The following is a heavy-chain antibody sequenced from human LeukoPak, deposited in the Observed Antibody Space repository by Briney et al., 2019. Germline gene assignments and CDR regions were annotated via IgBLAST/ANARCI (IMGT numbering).Heavy chain of an antibody. V-gene: IGHV3-66*04. CDR1: GFTVSSNY. J-gene: IGHJ5*02. Sequence: GGSLRLSCAASGFTVSSNYMCWVRQAPGKGLEWVSVIYSGGSTYYADSVKGRFIISRDNAGNSVSLQMSSLRAEDTAMYYCARLPGDSTIYDLWGQGTLVTVSS. D-gene: IGHD5/OR15-5a*01. CDR3: ARLPGDSTIYDL. CDR2: IYSGGST.